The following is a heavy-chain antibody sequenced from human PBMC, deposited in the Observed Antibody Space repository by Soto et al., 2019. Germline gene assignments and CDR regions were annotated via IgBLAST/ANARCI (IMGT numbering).Heavy chain of an antibody. V-gene: IGHV3-74*01. J-gene: IGHJ6*02. D-gene: IGHD2-15*01. CDR3: VRDLPSCTIARCYSYYYGIDV. Sequence: GGSLRLSCTASGFNFSSYWTHWVRQVPGRGLVWVSRINSDGSRTSYADCVKGRFAISRDNAKTTLDRHMHSLRAENTAVYYCVRDLPSCTIARCYSYYYGIDVCGQGTTVTVS. CDR2: INSDGSRT. CDR1: GFNFSSYW.